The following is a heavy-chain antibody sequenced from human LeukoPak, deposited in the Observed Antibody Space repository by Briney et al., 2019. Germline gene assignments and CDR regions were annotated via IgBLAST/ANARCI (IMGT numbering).Heavy chain of an antibody. CDR3: AKENDFWSGYLTPKFDP. D-gene: IGHD3-3*01. CDR1: GFTFSSYG. CDR2: IRYDGSNK. J-gene: IGHJ5*02. Sequence: GGSLRLSCAASGFTFSSYGMHWVRQAPGKGLEWVAFIRYDGSNKYYADSVKGRFTVSRDNSKNTLYLQMNSLRAEDTAVYYCAKENDFWSGYLTPKFDPWGQGTLVTVSS. V-gene: IGHV3-30*02.